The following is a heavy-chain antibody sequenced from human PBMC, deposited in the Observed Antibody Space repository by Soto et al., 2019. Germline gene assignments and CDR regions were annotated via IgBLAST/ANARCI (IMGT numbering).Heavy chain of an antibody. CDR2: ISPDGSDV. CDR1: GFPFTNYW. CDR3: ACWGHIVPVVHSDLDR. D-gene: IGHD2-8*02. V-gene: IGHV3-74*01. J-gene: IGHJ5*02. Sequence: GGSLRLSCAASGFPFTNYWMNLVRQTPGKGLMWVSRISPDGSDVGYADSVEGRFTVSRDNAKNTLYLQMHSLRAEDTAMYYCACWGHIVPVVHSDLDRWGQGTLVTVSS.